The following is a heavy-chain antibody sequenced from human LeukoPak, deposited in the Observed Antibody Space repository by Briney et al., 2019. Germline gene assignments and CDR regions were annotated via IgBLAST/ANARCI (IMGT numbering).Heavy chain of an antibody. CDR1: GFTFSSYS. V-gene: IGHV3-21*01. D-gene: IGHD5-24*01. Sequence: PGGSLRLSCAASGFTFSSYSMNWVRQAPGKGLEWVSSISSSSSYIYYADSVKGRFTISRDNAKNSLYLQMNSLRAEDTAVYYCARERRDGRGFDPWGQGTLVTVSS. CDR3: ARERRDGRGFDP. CDR2: ISSSSSYI. J-gene: IGHJ5*02.